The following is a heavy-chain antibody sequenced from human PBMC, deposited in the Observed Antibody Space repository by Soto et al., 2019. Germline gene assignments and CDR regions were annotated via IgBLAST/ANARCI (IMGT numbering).Heavy chain of an antibody. CDR3: ARDRGWTWLLGY. CDR1: GGTFSSYA. CDR2: IIPIFGTA. V-gene: IGHV1-69*06. D-gene: IGHD3-10*01. J-gene: IGHJ4*02. Sequence: QVQLVPSGAEVKKPGSSVKVSCKASGGTFSSYAISWVRQAPGQGLEWMGGIIPIFGTANDAQKCQGRVTITADKSTSTAYVELSILRSEDTAVYYCARDRGWTWLLGYWGQGTLVTVSS.